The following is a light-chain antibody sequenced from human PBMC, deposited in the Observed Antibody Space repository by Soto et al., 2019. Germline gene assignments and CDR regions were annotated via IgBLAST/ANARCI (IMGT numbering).Light chain of an antibody. CDR3: QQYASSPIT. J-gene: IGKJ5*01. CDR1: QSVSSNY. CDR2: DAS. V-gene: IGKV3-20*01. Sequence: EIVLTQSPGTLSLSPGERATLSCRASQSVSSNYLAWYQQKPGQTPRLLIYDASSRATGIPDSFSGSGSGTDFTLTISRLEPEDFAVYYCQQYASSPITFGQGTRLEIK.